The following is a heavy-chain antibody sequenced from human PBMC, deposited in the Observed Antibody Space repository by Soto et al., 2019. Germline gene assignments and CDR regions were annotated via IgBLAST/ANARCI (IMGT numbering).Heavy chain of an antibody. V-gene: IGHV1-69*01. D-gene: IGHD6-13*01. Sequence: QAQVVQSGAEVRKPGSSVKLSCKASEGTFNSYAIAWVRQAPGQGLEWMGGIIPYYNTLNYAQKFQDRVTINADDSTNTVYLELSRLRSDDTAVYFCASGASRWYPYFFDSLAQGTLVTVSS. CDR1: EGTFNSYA. CDR3: ASGASRWYPYFFDS. J-gene: IGHJ4*02. CDR2: IIPYYNTL.